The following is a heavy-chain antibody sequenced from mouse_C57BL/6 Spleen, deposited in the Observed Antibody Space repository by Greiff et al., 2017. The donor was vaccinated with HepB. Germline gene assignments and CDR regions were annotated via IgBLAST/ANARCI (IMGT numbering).Heavy chain of an antibody. Sequence: EVQLVESGGGLVKPGGSLKLSCAASGFTFSDYGMHWVRQAPEKGLEWVAYISSGSSTIYYADTVKGLFTISRDNAKKTLFLQMTSLRSEDTAMYYCARPIYYDYDKRFAYWGQGTLVTVSA. V-gene: IGHV5-17*01. J-gene: IGHJ3*01. CDR1: GFTFSDYG. D-gene: IGHD2-4*01. CDR2: ISSGSSTI. CDR3: ARPIYYDYDKRFAY.